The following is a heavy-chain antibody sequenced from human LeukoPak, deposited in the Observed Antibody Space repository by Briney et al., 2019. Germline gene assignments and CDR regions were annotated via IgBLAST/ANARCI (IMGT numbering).Heavy chain of an antibody. V-gene: IGHV4-59*01. Sequence: PSETLSLTCTVSGGSISSYYGSWIRQPPGKGLEWIGYIYYSGSTNYNPSLKSRVTISVDTSKNQFSLKLSSVTAADTAVYYCAREGYSYGSDYWGQGTLVTVSS. CDR1: GGSISSYY. CDR2: IYYSGST. CDR3: AREGYSYGSDY. J-gene: IGHJ4*02. D-gene: IGHD5-18*01.